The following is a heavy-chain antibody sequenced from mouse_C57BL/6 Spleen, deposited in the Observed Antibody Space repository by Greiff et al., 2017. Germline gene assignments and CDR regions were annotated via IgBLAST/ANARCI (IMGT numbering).Heavy chain of an antibody. CDR1: GYSITSGYY. J-gene: IGHJ2*01. D-gene: IGHD2-3*01. Sequence: EVKLMESGPGLVKPSQSLSLTCSVTGYSITSGYYWNWIRQFPGNKLEWMGYISYDGSNNYNPSLKNRISITRDTSKNQFFLKLNSVTTEDTATYYCARAYGYYEDYWGQGTTLTVSS. CDR3: ARAYGYYEDY. V-gene: IGHV3-6*01. CDR2: ISYDGSN.